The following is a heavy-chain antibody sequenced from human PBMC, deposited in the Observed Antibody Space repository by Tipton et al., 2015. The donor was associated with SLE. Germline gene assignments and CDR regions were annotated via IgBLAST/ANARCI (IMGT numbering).Heavy chain of an antibody. CDR2: INPGGGGT. V-gene: IGHV1-46*01. D-gene: IGHD1-26*01. J-gene: IGHJ4*02. Sequence: QSGAEVKKPGASVKVSCKSSGYAFTAYYMHWVRQAPGQGLEWMGIINPGGGGTNYAQKFQGRVTMAMDTSTTTVYMELNSLRSDDTAVYYCAREAPSACYCDSWGQGTLVTVSS. CDR1: GYAFTAYY. CDR3: AREAPSACYCDS.